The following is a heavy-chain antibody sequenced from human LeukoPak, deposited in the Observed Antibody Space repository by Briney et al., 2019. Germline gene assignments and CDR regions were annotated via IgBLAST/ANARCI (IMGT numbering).Heavy chain of an antibody. J-gene: IGHJ4*02. CDR2: ITATGDTA. CDR3: AKPGEASNYYFDY. D-gene: IGHD2-21*01. CDR1: GFTFTKCA. V-gene: IGHV3-23*01. Sequence: GGSLRLSCVASGFTFTKCAMSWIRQAPGKGLEWVAIITATGDTAYYADSVKGRFTISRDNSRNTVYLQMNSLRAEDTALYYCAKPGEASNYYFDYWGQGALVTVSS.